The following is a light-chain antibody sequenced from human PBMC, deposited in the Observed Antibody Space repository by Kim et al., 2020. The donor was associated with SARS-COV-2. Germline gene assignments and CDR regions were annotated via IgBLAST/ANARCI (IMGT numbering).Light chain of an antibody. CDR1: QSVSGN. Sequence: SPGERATLSCRASQSVSGNLAWYQQKPGQAPRLLIYGVSTRATGIPARFSGSGSGTEFTLTISSLQSEDSAVYYCQQYNNWPPWTFGQGTKVDIK. J-gene: IGKJ1*01. CDR3: QQYNNWPPWT. CDR2: GVS. V-gene: IGKV3-15*01.